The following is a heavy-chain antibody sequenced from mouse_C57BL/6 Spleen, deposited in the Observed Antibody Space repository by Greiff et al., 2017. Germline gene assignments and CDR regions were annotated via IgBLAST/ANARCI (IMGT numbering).Heavy chain of an antibody. Sequence: QVQLQQPGAELVKPGASVKLSCKASGYTFTSYWMHWVKQRPGQGLEWIGMIHPNSGSTNYNEKFKSKATLTVDKSSSTAYMQLSSLTSEVSAVYYCARGGYYGSSYWYFDVWGTGTTVTVSS. CDR2: IHPNSGST. V-gene: IGHV1-64*01. D-gene: IGHD1-1*01. CDR3: ARGGYYGSSYWYFDV. CDR1: GYTFTSYW. J-gene: IGHJ1*03.